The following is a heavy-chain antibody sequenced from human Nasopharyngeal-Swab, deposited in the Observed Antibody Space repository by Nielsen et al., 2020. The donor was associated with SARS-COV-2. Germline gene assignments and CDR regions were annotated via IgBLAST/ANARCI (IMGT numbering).Heavy chain of an antibody. Sequence: LSLTCAASGFTFSSYGMHWVRQAPGRGLEWVAVISYDGSNKYYADPVKGRFTISRDNSKNTLYLQMNSLRADDTAVYYCAKDPSIVVVTAEYFQHWGQGTLVTVSS. CDR3: AKDPSIVVVTAEYFQH. D-gene: IGHD2-21*02. J-gene: IGHJ1*01. V-gene: IGHV3-30*18. CDR1: GFTFSSYG. CDR2: ISYDGSNK.